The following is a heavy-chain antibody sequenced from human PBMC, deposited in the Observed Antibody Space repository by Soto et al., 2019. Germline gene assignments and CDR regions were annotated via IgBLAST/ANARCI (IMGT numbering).Heavy chain of an antibody. Sequence: EVQLVESGGGLVQPGGSLKLSCAVSGFTFSVSAIHWVRQASGKGLEWVGRIRSKADNYATAYGESVKGRFSISRDDSKNTAYLQMSSLNTEDTAVYYCARLAEWEYYDGMDVWGQGTTVTVSS. CDR1: GFTFSVSA. J-gene: IGHJ6*02. D-gene: IGHD1-26*01. V-gene: IGHV3-73*02. CDR2: IRSKADNYAT. CDR3: ARLAEWEYYDGMDV.